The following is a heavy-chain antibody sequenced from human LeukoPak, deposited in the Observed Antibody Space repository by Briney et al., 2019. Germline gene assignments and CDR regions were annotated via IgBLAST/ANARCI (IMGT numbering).Heavy chain of an antibody. Sequence: PGGSLRLSCAASGFTFSTYGMNWVRQAPGKGLEWVSYISSSSSSIYYADSVKGRFTISRDNAKHSLYLQMNSLRPEDTAMYYCARDSDWRDSFDPWGQGTLVTVSS. CDR1: GFTFSTYG. V-gene: IGHV3-48*01. CDR3: ARDSDWRDSFDP. D-gene: IGHD1-1*01. CDR2: ISSSSSSI. J-gene: IGHJ5*02.